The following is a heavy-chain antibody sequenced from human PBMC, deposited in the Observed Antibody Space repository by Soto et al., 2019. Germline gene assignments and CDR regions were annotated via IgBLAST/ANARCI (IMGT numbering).Heavy chain of an antibody. CDR3: AREVIVDPPTLRY. V-gene: IGHV1-2*02. J-gene: IGHJ4*02. CDR2: INPNSGGT. D-gene: IGHD2-21*01. Sequence: ASVKVSCKASGYTFTGYYMHWVRQAPGQGLEWMGWINPNSGGTNYAQMFQGRVTMTRDTSISTAYMELSRLRSDDTAVYYCAREVIVDPPTLRYWGQGTLVTVSS. CDR1: GYTFTGYY.